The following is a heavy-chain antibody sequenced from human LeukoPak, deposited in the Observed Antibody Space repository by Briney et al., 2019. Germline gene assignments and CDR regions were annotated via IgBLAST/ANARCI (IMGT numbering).Heavy chain of an antibody. CDR2: FYSGVRT. J-gene: IGHJ2*01. CDR3: TREVASEVTPTDWYFDL. V-gene: IGHV3-66*01. Sequence: GGSLRLSCEASGFAVSNNYMSWVRQAPGKGLEWVSTFYSGVRTFYSDAVKGRFTIDRDPSKNSLFLQMKSLRAEDTAVYFCTREVASEVTPTDWYFDLWGRGTLVTVSS. CDR1: GFAVSNNY. D-gene: IGHD4-23*01.